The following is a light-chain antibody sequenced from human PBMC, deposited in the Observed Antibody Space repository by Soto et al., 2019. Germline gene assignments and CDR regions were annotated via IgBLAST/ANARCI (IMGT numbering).Light chain of an antibody. CDR1: HSIGDW. CDR2: GAS. V-gene: IGKV1-5*01. CDR3: QHDKRYPFA. J-gene: IGKJ3*01. Sequence: DIQMTQFPSTLSASVGDRVTITCRASHSIGDWLDWYQQKPGKAPKLLVYGASNLQRGGPSRVIGSETGTGFTLASSSLQPDDFATYSCQHDKRYPFAFGPGTKV.